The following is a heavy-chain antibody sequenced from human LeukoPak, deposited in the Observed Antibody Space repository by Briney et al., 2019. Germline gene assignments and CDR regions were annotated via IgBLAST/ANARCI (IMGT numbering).Heavy chain of an antibody. D-gene: IGHD4-23*01. CDR2: ITPIFGTT. CDR3: ARFPTVISLNSLDI. Sequence: SVKVSCKVSGGTFSSFPISWVRQAPGQGLEWMGGITPIFGTTTYAQKFQDRLTITADDSTSTAYMELSSLRSDDTAVYYCARFPTVISLNSLDIWGQGTLIIVPS. CDR1: GGTFSSFP. J-gene: IGHJ3*02. V-gene: IGHV1-69*01.